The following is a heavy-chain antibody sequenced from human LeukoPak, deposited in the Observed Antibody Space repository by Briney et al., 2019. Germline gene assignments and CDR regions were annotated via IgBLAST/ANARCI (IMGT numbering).Heavy chain of an antibody. D-gene: IGHD1-1*01. CDR3: ATTSGTYYLY. Sequence: ASVKVSCKVSGFTLTQLAIHWVRQAPGKGLEWMGGFDPEDGETIYAQTFQGRVTMTEDTSTDTAYMELSSLRSEDTAVYYCATTSGTYYLYWGQGTLVTVSS. CDR2: FDPEDGET. CDR1: GFTLTQLA. J-gene: IGHJ4*02. V-gene: IGHV1-24*01.